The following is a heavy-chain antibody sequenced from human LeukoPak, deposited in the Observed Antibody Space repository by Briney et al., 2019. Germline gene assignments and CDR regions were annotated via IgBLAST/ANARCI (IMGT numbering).Heavy chain of an antibody. J-gene: IGHJ4*02. CDR1: GFTFSSYC. CDR2: ISYDGSNK. Sequence: GGSLRPSCAASGFTFSSYCMHWVRQAPGKGLEWVAVISYDGSNKYYADSVKGRFTIPRDNCKDTLYLQMNSLRAEDTAVYYCAKGRAQFDYWGQGALVTVSS. V-gene: IGHV3-30*18. CDR3: AKGRAQFDY.